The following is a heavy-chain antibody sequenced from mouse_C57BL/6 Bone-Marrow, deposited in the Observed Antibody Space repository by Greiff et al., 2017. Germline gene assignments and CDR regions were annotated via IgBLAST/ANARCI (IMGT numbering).Heavy chain of an antibody. J-gene: IGHJ2*01. D-gene: IGHD2-4*01. V-gene: IGHV1-69*01. CDR3: ATHYDYLDY. CDR1: GYTFTSYW. CDR2: IDPSASYT. Sequence: QVQLQQPGAELVMPGASVKLSCKASGYTFTSYWMHWVKQRPGQGLEWIGEIDPSASYTNYHQKFKGKSTLTVDKSSRTAYMQLSSLTSEDSAVYYCATHYDYLDYWGQGTTLTVSS.